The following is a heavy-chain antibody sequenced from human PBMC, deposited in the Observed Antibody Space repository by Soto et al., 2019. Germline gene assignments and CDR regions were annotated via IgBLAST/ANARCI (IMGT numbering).Heavy chain of an antibody. CDR1: GFTVSSTY. J-gene: IGHJ3*02. V-gene: IGHV3-66*01. CDR3: ARGLIVGATVSLAFDI. D-gene: IGHD1-26*01. Sequence: GGSLRLSCAASGFTVSSTYMTWVRQAPGKGLEWVSVIYRGGSTYYADSVKGRFTISRDNSKNALYLQMNSLRAEDTAVYYCARGLIVGATVSLAFDIWGQGTMVTVSS. CDR2: IYRGGST.